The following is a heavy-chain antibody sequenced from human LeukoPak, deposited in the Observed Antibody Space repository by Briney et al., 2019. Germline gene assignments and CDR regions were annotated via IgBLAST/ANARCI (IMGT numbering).Heavy chain of an antibody. Sequence: ASVKVSCKASGYTFTSYGISWVRQAPGQGLEGMGWISAYNGNTNYAQKLQGRVTMTPDTSTSTAYMELRSLRSDDTAVYYCARSRRFYDILTGYLDYWGQGTLVTVSS. D-gene: IGHD3-9*01. CDR3: ARSRRFYDILTGYLDY. J-gene: IGHJ4*02. V-gene: IGHV1-18*04. CDR1: GYTFTSYG. CDR2: ISAYNGNT.